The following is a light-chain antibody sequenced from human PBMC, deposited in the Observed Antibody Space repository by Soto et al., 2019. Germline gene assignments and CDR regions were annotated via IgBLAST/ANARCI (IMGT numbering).Light chain of an antibody. V-gene: IGKV3-20*01. CDR3: QQYGSSRT. CDR1: QSVSSSY. J-gene: IGKJ1*01. CDR2: GVS. Sequence: EIVLTQSPGTLSLSPGERATLSCRASQSVSSSYLAWYQQKPGQAPRLLIYGVSSRATGIPDRFSGSGSGTDFTLTITRLEPEDCAVYYCQQYGSSRTFGQGTKVEIK.